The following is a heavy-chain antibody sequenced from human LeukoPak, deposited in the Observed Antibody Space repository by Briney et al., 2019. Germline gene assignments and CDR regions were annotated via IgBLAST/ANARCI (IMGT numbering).Heavy chain of an antibody. D-gene: IGHD3-16*02. CDR3: AKDISGGPITFGGVITPSFDY. J-gene: IGHJ4*02. Sequence: GRSLRLSCAASGFTFDDYAMHWVRQAPGKGLEWVSGISWNSGSIGYADSVKGRFTISRDNAKNSLYLQMNSLRAEDTALYYCAKDISGGPITFGGVITPSFDYWGQGTLVTVSS. CDR2: ISWNSGSI. CDR1: GFTFDDYA. V-gene: IGHV3-9*01.